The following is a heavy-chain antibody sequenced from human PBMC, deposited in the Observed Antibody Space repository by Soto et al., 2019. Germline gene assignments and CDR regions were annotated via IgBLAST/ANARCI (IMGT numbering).Heavy chain of an antibody. CDR3: ARSLLDEYSNRWGSAYYGMDV. Sequence: GASVKVSCKAPGFTFSAYYIYWVRQAPGQGLEWIGWINPNSGGTNNAQTFQGRVTMTRDTSTSTVYMELSALISDDTAVYFCARSLLDEYSNRWGSAYYGMDVWGQGTTVTVSS. D-gene: IGHD5-12*01. CDR2: INPNSGGT. J-gene: IGHJ6*02. V-gene: IGHV1-2*02. CDR1: GFTFSAYY.